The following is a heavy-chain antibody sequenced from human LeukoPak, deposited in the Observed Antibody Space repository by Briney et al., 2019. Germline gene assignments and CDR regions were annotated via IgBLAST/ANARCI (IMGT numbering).Heavy chain of an antibody. D-gene: IGHD6-19*01. V-gene: IGHV5-51*01. CDR1: GYSFTSYW. J-gene: IGHJ4*02. Sequence: GESLKISCKGSGYSFTSYWIGWVRQMPGKGLEWMGIIYPGDSDTRYSPSFQGQVTISADKSISTAYLQWSSLKASDTAMYYCARRIAVAGTPRVEYYFDYWGQGTLVTVSS. CDR3: ARRIAVAGTPRVEYYFDY. CDR2: IYPGDSDT.